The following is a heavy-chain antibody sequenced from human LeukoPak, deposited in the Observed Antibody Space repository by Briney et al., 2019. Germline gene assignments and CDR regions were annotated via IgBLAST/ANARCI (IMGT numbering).Heavy chain of an antibody. V-gene: IGHV4-59*01. D-gene: IGHD5-24*01. J-gene: IGHJ3*02. CDR1: GGSISSYY. CDR3: AREREEMADAFDI. Sequence: SETLSLTCTVSGGSISSYYWSWIRQPPGKGLEWIGYIYYSGSTNYNPSLKSRVTIPVDTSKNQFSLKLSSVTAADTAVYYCAREREEMADAFDIWGQGTMVTVSS. CDR2: IYYSGST.